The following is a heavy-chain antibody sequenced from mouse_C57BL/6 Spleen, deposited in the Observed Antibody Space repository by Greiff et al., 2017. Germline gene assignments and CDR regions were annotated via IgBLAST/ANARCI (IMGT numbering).Heavy chain of an antibody. V-gene: IGHV1-78*01. CDR2: ISPRDGST. CDR3: ARGEYSRAMDY. D-gene: IGHD5-1*01. Sequence: QVQLQQSDAELVKPGASVTISCTVSGFTFTDYTIHWMQQRPEQGLEWIGYISPRDGSTKYNEQFKGKVTLTANKSSSTAYMQLNSLTSEDSAVYFFARGEYSRAMDYWGQGTSVTVSS. J-gene: IGHJ4*01. CDR1: GFTFTDYT.